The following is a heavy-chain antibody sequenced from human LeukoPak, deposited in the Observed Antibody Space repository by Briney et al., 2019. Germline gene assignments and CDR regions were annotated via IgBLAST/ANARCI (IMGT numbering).Heavy chain of an antibody. J-gene: IGHJ5*02. D-gene: IGHD3-22*01. CDR3: AGGLYDSSPWWFDP. CDR1: GGSISSYY. V-gene: IGHV4-59*06. CDR2: IYYSGST. Sequence: SETLSLTCTVSGGSISSYYWSWIRQPPGKGLEWIGYIYYSGSTYYNPSLKSRVTISVDTSKNQFSLKLSSVTAADTAVYYCAGGLYDSSPWWFDPWGQGTLVTVSS.